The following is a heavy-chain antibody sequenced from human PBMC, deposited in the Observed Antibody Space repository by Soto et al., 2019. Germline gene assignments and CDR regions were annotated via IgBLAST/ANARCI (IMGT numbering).Heavy chain of an antibody. CDR3: AKDPGGDYYDSSGSHLYYYYYGMDV. CDR2: VSFDGSNK. V-gene: IGHV3-30*18. CDR1: GFSFSTYG. D-gene: IGHD3-22*01. Sequence: GGSLRLSCAASGFSFSTYGMHWFRLAPGKGLEWVAVVSFDGSNKYYADSVKGRFTISRDSSKNTLYLQMNSLRAEDTAVYYCAKDPGGDYYDSSGSHLYYYYYGMDVWGQGTTVTVSS. J-gene: IGHJ6*02.